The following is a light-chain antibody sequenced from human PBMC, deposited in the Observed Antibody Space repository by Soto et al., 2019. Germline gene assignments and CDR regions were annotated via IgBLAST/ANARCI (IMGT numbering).Light chain of an antibody. Sequence: DIVMTQSPDSLAVSLCERATINCKSSQSVLYSSNNKNYLAWYQQKSGQPPKLLIYWASTRESGVPDRLSGSGSGADFTLTISSLQAEDVAVYYCQQYYTAPLTFGGGTKVDIK. CDR3: QQYYTAPLT. CDR1: QSVLYSSNNKNY. CDR2: WAS. J-gene: IGKJ4*01. V-gene: IGKV4-1*01.